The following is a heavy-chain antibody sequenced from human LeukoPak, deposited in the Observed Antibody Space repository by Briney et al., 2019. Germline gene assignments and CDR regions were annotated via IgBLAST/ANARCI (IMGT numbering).Heavy chain of an antibody. J-gene: IGHJ6*02. Sequence: GGSLRLSCAASGFTFSSYWMNWARQAPGKGLEWVASINHNGNVNYYVDSVKGRFTISRDNAKNPLYLQMSNLRAEDTAVYSCARGGGLDVWGQGATVTVSS. CDR1: GFTFSSYW. CDR2: INHNGNVN. CDR3: ARGGGLDV. V-gene: IGHV3-7*03. D-gene: IGHD3-16*01.